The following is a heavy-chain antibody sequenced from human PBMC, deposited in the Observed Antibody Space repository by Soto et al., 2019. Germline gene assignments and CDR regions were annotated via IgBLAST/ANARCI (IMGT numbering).Heavy chain of an antibody. Sequence: EVQLVQSGAEVKKPGESLKISCKASGYTFTSYWIGWVRQMPGKGLEWMGIIYPSNSETRFSPSFQGQVTLSADKSIFTAYLQWSSLKASDTAISYCARQAYHYDTYSFGYWDQGTLVTFSP. CDR3: ARQAYHYDTYSFGY. CDR2: IYPSNSET. D-gene: IGHD3-22*01. V-gene: IGHV5-51*01. CDR1: GYTFTSYW. J-gene: IGHJ4*02.